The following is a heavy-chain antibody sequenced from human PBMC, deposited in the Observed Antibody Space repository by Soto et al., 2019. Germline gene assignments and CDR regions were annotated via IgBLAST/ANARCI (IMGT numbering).Heavy chain of an antibody. CDR2: IYHGGST. D-gene: IGHD3-22*01. CDR3: ARVGPWVPYYCDSSPYTFENWFDP. Sequence: SETLSLTCAVFGSSLSSGYYWGWLRQPPGKGVGWVGSIYHGGSTYYNPTLNSRVALSIDMTTNHVSLILNSVTAADTAVYYCARVGPWVPYYCDSSPYTFENWFDPWGQGTLVTVSS. CDR1: GSSLSSGYY. V-gene: IGHV4-38-2*01. J-gene: IGHJ5*01.